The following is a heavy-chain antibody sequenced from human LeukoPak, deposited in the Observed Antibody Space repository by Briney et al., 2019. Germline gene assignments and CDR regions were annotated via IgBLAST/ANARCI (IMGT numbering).Heavy chain of an antibody. V-gene: IGHV4-39*02. CDR3: AKEFRFVTSISNWFDP. CDR2: NNYSGST. CDR1: GGSISSSSYY. Sequence: SETLSLTCTVSGGSISSSSYYWGWLRQPPGKGREWIVSNNYSGSTYYNPTPKSRVTISVATSQYPFSLKLSTVTAAATAVYYCAKEFRFVTSISNWFDPWGQGTLVTVSS. D-gene: IGHD4-17*01. J-gene: IGHJ5*02.